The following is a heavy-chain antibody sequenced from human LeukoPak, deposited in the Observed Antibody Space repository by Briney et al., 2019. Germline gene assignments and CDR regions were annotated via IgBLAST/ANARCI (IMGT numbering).Heavy chain of an antibody. CDR1: GFTFSNYG. CDR3: TKVASTGFIAYYFDY. D-gene: IGHD3-16*02. CDR2: ISYDGSNK. V-gene: IGHV3-30*18. J-gene: IGHJ4*02. Sequence: GGSLRLSCAASGFTFSNYGMHWVRQAPGKGLQWVAVISYDGSNKYYADSVKGRLTISRDNSKNTLYLQMNSLRADDTAVYYCTKVASTGFIAYYFDYWGQGTLVTVSS.